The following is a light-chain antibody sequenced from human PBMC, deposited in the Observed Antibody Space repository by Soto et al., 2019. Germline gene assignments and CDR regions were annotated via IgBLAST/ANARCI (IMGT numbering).Light chain of an antibody. CDR1: QSVSSGH. J-gene: IGKJ1*01. CDR3: QQYCSSPWT. Sequence: EIVLTQSPGTLSLSPGDRATISCRASQSVSSGHLAWYQQKTGPAPRLLIYGASSRATGIPTRFSSSGSGTDFALTTNRLEPEDFAVYYCQQYCSSPWTFGQGTKVEI. CDR2: GAS. V-gene: IGKV3-20*01.